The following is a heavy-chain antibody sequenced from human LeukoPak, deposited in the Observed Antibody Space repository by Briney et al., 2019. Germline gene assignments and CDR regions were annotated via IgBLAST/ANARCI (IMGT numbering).Heavy chain of an antibody. CDR2: IYYSGST. Sequence: SETLSLTCTVSGASIGNYYWNWIRQPPGKGLEWIGSIYYSGSTNYNLSLKSRVTISLDTSKNQLSLKLSSVTAADTAVYYCARAVRGTRFDPWGQGTLVTVSS. CDR1: GASIGNYY. J-gene: IGHJ5*02. V-gene: IGHV4-59*01. CDR3: ARAVRGTRFDP. D-gene: IGHD3-10*01.